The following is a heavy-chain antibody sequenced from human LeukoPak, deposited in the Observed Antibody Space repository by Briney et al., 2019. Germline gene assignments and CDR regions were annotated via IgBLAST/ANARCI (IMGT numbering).Heavy chain of an antibody. CDR2: IYYSGST. J-gene: IGHJ5*02. D-gene: IGHD3-10*01. CDR1: GGSISSSSYY. Sequence: SETLSLTCTVSGGSISSSSYYWGWIRQPPGKGLEWIGSIYYSGSTYYNPSLKSRVTISVDTSKNQFSLKLSSVTAADTAVYYRARVYGSGSYRLDPWGQGTLVTVSS. CDR3: ARVYGSGSYRLDP. V-gene: IGHV4-39*07.